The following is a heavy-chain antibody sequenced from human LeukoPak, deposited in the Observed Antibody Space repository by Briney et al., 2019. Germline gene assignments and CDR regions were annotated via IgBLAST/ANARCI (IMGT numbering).Heavy chain of an antibody. V-gene: IGHV3-30*02. CDR2: IRYDGSNK. CDR3: AKDYDSSGYFGRMDY. CDR1: GFTFTNYW. J-gene: IGHJ4*02. Sequence: TGGSLRLSCATSGFTFTNYWMSWVRQAPGKGLEWVAFIRYDGSNKYYADSVKGRFTISRDNSKNTLYLQMNSLRAEDTAVYYCAKDYDSSGYFGRMDYWSQGTLVTVSS. D-gene: IGHD3-22*01.